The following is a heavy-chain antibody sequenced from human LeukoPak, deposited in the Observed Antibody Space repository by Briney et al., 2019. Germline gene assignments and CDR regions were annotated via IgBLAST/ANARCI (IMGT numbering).Heavy chain of an antibody. CDR1: GYTLTDYY. CDR3: ARDWRGSYFPDF. J-gene: IGHJ4*02. V-gene: IGHV1-2*02. CDR2: INPNSGDT. D-gene: IGHD1-26*01. Sequence: ASVKVSCKASGYTLTDYYMHWVRQAPRQGLEWMGWINPNSGDTNYAQNFQGRVTMTRDTSISTAYMELSRLTSDDTAIYYCARDWRGSYFPDFWGQGTLVTVSS.